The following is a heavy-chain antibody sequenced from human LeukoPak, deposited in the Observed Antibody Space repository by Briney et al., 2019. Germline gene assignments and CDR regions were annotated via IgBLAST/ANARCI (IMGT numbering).Heavy chain of an antibody. J-gene: IGHJ4*02. D-gene: IGHD1-1*01. V-gene: IGHV3-23*01. CDR2: FLGSGSAS. CDR1: GFTFSGYT. CDR3: AKDRVPDNRWNFDY. Sequence: AGGSLRLSCAASGFTFSGYTMSWVRQAPGKGLEWVSSFLGSGSASYYADSVKGRFTISRDTSKNTLYLQMNSLRAADTAIYYCAKDRVPDNRWNFDYWGRGTLVTVSS.